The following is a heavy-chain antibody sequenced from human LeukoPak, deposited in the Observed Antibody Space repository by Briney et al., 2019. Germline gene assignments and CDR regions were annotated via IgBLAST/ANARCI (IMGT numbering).Heavy chain of an antibody. CDR3: AKSYNGYESKPDY. Sequence: GGSLRLSCAASGFTFSTYAMTWVRQAPGKGLEWVSSISNSGGRTFYTDSVKGRFTNSRDNSKITLYLQMNSLRAEDTAVYYCAKSYNGYESKPDYWGQGTLVTVSS. J-gene: IGHJ4*02. D-gene: IGHD5-12*01. CDR2: ISNSGGRT. CDR1: GFTFSTYA. V-gene: IGHV3-23*01.